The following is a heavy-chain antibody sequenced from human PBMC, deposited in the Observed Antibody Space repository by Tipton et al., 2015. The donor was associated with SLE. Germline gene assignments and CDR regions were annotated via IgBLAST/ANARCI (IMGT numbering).Heavy chain of an antibody. CDR2: ISNNGGNP. Sequence: SLRLSCVASGFSFSGYAMNWVRQTPGKGLEYVSAISNNGGNPYYANSVKGRFTISRDDSKNMLYLQMGSLRDEDMGVYYCARRATTNSYDYWSRGTLVTVSS. V-gene: IGHV3-64*01. J-gene: IGHJ4*02. CDR3: ARRATTNSYDY. CDR1: GFSFSGYA. D-gene: IGHD1-26*01.